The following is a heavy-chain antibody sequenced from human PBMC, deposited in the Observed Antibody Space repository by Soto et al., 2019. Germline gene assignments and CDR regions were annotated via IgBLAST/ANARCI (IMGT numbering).Heavy chain of an antibody. CDR2: ISSSSSYT. V-gene: IGHV3-11*06. J-gene: IGHJ4*02. CDR3: ARDLLYDSSGYYLGY. Sequence: QVQLVESGGGLVKPGGSLRLSCAASGFTFSDYYMSWIRQAPGKGLEWVSYISSSSSYTNYADSVKGRFTISRDNAKNSLYLQMNSLRAEDTAVYYCARDLLYDSSGYYLGYWGQGTLVTVSS. CDR1: GFTFSDYY. D-gene: IGHD3-22*01.